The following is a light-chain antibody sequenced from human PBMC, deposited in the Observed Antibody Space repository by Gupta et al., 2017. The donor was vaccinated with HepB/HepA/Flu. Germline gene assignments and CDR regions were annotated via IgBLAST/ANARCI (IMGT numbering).Light chain of an antibody. V-gene: IGKV1-39*01. Sequence: DIQMTQSPSSLSASVGDRVTSSGRASQNISNYLNWYQQKPGKAPKVMIYAASKGQRGVPSSFRGSGERKDFTLTSNRRQEEGGGNYYRQHSYPTWSFGQGTXVEI. CDR1: QNISNY. CDR2: AAS. J-gene: IGKJ1*01. CDR3: QHSYPTWS.